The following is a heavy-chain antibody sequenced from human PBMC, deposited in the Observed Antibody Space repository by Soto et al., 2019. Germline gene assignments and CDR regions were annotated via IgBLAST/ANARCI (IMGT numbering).Heavy chain of an antibody. CDR3: AKDLTVVVTAHYGMDV. V-gene: IGHV3-30*18. Sequence: QVQLVDSGGGVVQPGRSLRLSCAASGFTFSSYGMHWVRQAPGKGLEWVAVISYDGSNKYYADSVKGRFTISRDNSKNTLYLQMNSLRAEDTAVYYCAKDLTVVVTAHYGMDVWGQGTTVTVSS. D-gene: IGHD2-21*02. CDR2: ISYDGSNK. J-gene: IGHJ6*02. CDR1: GFTFSSYG.